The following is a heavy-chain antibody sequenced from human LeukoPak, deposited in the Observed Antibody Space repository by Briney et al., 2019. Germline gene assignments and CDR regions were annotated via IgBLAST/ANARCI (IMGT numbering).Heavy chain of an antibody. V-gene: IGHV3-30-3*01. CDR1: RFTFSSYA. D-gene: IGHD2/OR15-2a*01. CDR3: ARDTSIA. Sequence: PGGSLRLSCAASRFTFSSYAMHWVRQAPGKGLEWVAVISYDGSNKYYADSVKGRFTISRDNSKNTLYLQMNSLRAEDTAVYYCARDTSIAWGQGTLAAVSS. J-gene: IGHJ5*02. CDR2: ISYDGSNK.